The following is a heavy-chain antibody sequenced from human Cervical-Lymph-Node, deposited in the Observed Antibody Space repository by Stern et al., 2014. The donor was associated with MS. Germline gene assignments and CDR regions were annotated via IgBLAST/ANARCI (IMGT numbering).Heavy chain of an antibody. CDR3: AREGSSGWYID. CDR1: GYTFTSYY. V-gene: IGHV1-46*01. D-gene: IGHD6-19*01. J-gene: IGHJ4*02. Sequence: VQLEESGAEVKKPGASVKVSCKASGYTFTSYYMHWVRQAPGQGLEWMGIINPSGGSTRCAQKFQGRVTMTRDTSTSTVYMELSSLRSEDTAVYYCAREGSSGWYIDWGQGTLVTVS. CDR2: INPSGGST.